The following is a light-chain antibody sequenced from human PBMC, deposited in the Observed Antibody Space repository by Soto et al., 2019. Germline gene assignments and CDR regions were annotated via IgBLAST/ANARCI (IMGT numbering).Light chain of an antibody. J-gene: IGKJ2*01. CDR3: LQHNSLPLT. Sequence: DIQMTQSPSSLSASVGDRVTITCRSSQGIRNALAWYQQKPGKAPKRLIYAVSTLQRGVPSRFSGTGSGTEFTLTINSLQPDDFATYYCLQHNSLPLTFGQGTKLEIK. V-gene: IGKV1-17*01. CDR1: QGIRNA. CDR2: AVS.